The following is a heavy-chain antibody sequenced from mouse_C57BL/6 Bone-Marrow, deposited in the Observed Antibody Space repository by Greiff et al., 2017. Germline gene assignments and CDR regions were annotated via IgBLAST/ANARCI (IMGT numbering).Heavy chain of an antibody. V-gene: IGHV1-63*01. Sequence: VQVQQSGAELVRPGTSVKMSCKASGYTFTNYWIGWAKQRPGHGLEWIGDIYPGGGYTNYNEKFKGKATLTADKSSSTAYMQFSSLTSEDSAIYYCARSPPYYYGSSYGWYFDVWGTGTTVTVSS. D-gene: IGHD1-1*01. CDR2: IYPGGGYT. CDR3: ARSPPYYYGSSYGWYFDV. CDR1: GYTFTNYW. J-gene: IGHJ1*03.